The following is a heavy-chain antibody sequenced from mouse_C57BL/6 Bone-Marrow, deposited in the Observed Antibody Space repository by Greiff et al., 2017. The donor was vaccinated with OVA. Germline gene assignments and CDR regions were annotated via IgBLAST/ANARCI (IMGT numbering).Heavy chain of an antibody. CDR3: ARDDGYFFEY. Sequence: VQLQQSGAEVVRPGASVKLSCTASGYTFTDHYINWVKQRPGQGLEWIARIYPGSGNTYYNEKFKGKATLTAEKSSNTAYMQLSSLTSEDSAVYFCARDDGYFFEYWGQGTTLTVSS. CDR1: GYTFTDHY. V-gene: IGHV1-76*01. CDR2: IYPGSGNT. J-gene: IGHJ2*01. D-gene: IGHD2-3*01.